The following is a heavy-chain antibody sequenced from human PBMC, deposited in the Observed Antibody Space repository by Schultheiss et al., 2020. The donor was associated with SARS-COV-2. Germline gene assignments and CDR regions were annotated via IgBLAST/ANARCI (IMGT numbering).Heavy chain of an antibody. Sequence: ASVKVSCKASGYTFTSYDINWVRQATGQGLEWMGWMNPNSGNTGYAQKFQGRVTMTRNTSISTAYMELSSLRSEDTAVYYCAKGKWELLGWFDPWGQGTLVTVSS. CDR3: AKGKWELLGWFDP. D-gene: IGHD1-26*01. CDR1: GYTFTSYD. CDR2: MNPNSGNT. V-gene: IGHV1-8*01. J-gene: IGHJ5*02.